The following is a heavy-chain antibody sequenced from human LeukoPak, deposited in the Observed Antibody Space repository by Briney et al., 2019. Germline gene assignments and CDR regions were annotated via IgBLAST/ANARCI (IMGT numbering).Heavy chain of an antibody. V-gene: IGHV1-69*13. CDR2: IIPIFGTA. D-gene: IGHD4-11*01. CDR1: GGTFSRYA. J-gene: IGHJ4*02. Sequence: ASVKVSCKASGGTFSRYAISWVRQAPGQGLEWMGGIIPIFGTANYAQKFQGSVSITADESTRTAYMELYSLRSDDTAVYYCAENTVTPSRTWYYFDSWGQGTLVTVSS. CDR3: AENTVTPSRTWYYFDS.